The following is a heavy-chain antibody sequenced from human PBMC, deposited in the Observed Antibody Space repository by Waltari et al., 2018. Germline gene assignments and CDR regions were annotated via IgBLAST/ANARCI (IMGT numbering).Heavy chain of an antibody. CDR3: AKARSLYSSFDY. CDR1: GFTFDDYA. CDR2: ISWNSGSI. J-gene: IGHJ4*02. D-gene: IGHD6-19*01. V-gene: IGHV3-9*01. Sequence: EVQLVESGGGLVQPGRSLRLSCAASGFTFDDYAMHWVRQAPGKGLGWVSGISWNSGSIGYADSVKGRFTISRDNAKNSLYLQMNSLRAEDTALYYCAKARSLYSSFDYWGQGTLVTVSS.